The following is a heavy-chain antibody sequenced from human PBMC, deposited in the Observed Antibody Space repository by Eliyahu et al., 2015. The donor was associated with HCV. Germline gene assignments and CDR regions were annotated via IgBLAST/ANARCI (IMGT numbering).Heavy chain of an antibody. D-gene: IGHD5/OR15-5a*01. V-gene: IGHV1-69*01. CDR3: ATVRASVTHRAEYFQH. Sequence: QVQLEQSGAEVKKPGSSVKVSCKASGGTFRTLSINWVRQAPGQGLEWMGRILPVLCSSNYAQKFQGRVSITADESTATAYLELNSLTSDDTAIFYCATVRASVTHRAEYFQHWGQGTLVTVS. CDR2: ILPVLCSS. CDR1: GGTFRTLS. J-gene: IGHJ1*01.